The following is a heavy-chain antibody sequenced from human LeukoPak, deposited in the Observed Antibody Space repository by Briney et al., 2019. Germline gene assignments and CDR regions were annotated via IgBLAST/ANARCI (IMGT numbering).Heavy chain of an antibody. J-gene: IGHJ4*02. CDR2: IYYSGNT. V-gene: IGHV4-39*01. CDR3: ARSLRGAAHHFDY. Sequence: SETLSLTCTVSGGSISGSSYYWGWIRQPPGKGLEWIGSIYYSGNTYYNPSLKSRVTISVDTSKNQFSLKLSSVTAADTAVCYCARSLRGAAHHFDYWGQGTLVTVSS. D-gene: IGHD6-6*01. CDR1: GGSISGSSYY.